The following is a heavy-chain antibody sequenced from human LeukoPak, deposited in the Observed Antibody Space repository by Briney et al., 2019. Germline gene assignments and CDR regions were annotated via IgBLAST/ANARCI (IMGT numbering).Heavy chain of an antibody. CDR1: GFTFSAYW. CDR2: IKKDGSEK. J-gene: IGHJ4*02. V-gene: IGHV3-7*01. D-gene: IGHD6-6*01. Sequence: SGGSLRLSCAASGFTFSAYWMNWVRQTPGKGLEWVANIKKDGSEKHYVDSVKGRFIISRDNAKNSLYLQMNSLRAEDTAVYYCSSDGLSSPFDYWGRGTLVTVSS. CDR3: SSDGLSSPFDY.